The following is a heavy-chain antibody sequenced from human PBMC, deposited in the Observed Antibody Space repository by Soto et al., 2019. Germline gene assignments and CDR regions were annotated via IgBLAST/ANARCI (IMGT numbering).Heavy chain of an antibody. J-gene: IGHJ1*01. CDR2: ISRDAANT. V-gene: IGHV3-23*01. CDR1: AFIFSDYA. D-gene: IGHD3-9*01. CDR3: AKDPSTGYADH. Sequence: GGSLRLSCAASAFIFSDYAMTWVRQAPGKGLEWVSTISRDAANTHYADSVKGRFTISRDNSKNTLYLQMSSLRGEDTALYYCAKDPSTGYADHWGQGTLVTVSS.